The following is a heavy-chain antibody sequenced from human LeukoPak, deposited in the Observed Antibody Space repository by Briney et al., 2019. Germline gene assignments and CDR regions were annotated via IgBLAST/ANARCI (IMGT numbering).Heavy chain of an antibody. Sequence: PSETLSLTCAVYGGSFSDYYWSWIRQPPGKGLEWIGEINHSGSTNYKPSLESRVTISVDTSKNQFSLKLSSVTAADTAVYYCARENCSITSCYGYFDYWGQGTLVTVSS. D-gene: IGHD2-2*01. J-gene: IGHJ4*02. CDR3: ARENCSITSCYGYFDY. CDR2: INHSGST. CDR1: GGSFSDYY. V-gene: IGHV4-34*01.